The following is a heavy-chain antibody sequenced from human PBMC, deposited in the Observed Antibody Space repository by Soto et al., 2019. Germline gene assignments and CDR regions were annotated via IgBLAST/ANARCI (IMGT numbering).Heavy chain of an antibody. D-gene: IGHD6-19*01. CDR2: LNSDGTSA. CDR3: ARGPSGWYGFDY. J-gene: IGHJ4*02. Sequence: EVQLVESGGGLVQRGGSLRLSCAGSGFTFSSNWMHWVRQDPGKGLVWVSRLNSDGTSANYADSMKGRFTISRDNAKNTLFLQMNSLTAEDTALYYCARGPSGWYGFDYWGQGTLVTVSS. V-gene: IGHV3-74*01. CDR1: GFTFSSNW.